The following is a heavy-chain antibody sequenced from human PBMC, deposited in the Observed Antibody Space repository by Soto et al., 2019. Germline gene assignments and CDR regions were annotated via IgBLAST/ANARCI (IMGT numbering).Heavy chain of an antibody. V-gene: IGHV3-74*01. Sequence: GGSLRLSCAASGFTFSSYWMHWVRQASGKGLVWVSRIKSDGSSTSYADSVKGRFTISRDNAKNTLYLQMNSLRAEDTAVYYCARDESYSYGPVGTHYYGMDVWGQGTTVTVSS. D-gene: IGHD5-18*01. CDR1: GFTFSSYW. J-gene: IGHJ6*02. CDR2: IKSDGSST. CDR3: ARDESYSYGPVGTHYYGMDV.